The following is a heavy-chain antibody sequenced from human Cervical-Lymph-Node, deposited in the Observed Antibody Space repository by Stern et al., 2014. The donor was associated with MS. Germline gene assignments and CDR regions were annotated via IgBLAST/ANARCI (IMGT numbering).Heavy chain of an antibody. CDR3: ARGYGSVYYGMDV. J-gene: IGHJ6*02. CDR2: IIPIFGTA. V-gene: IGHV1-69*01. Sequence: VQLVESGPEVKKPGSSVKVSCKASGGTFSSYGIRWVRQAPGQGLARMGGIIPIFGTANYAQKFQGRVTITADESTSTAYMELSSLRSEDTAVYYCARGYGSVYYGMDVWGQGTTVTVSS. CDR1: GGTFSSYG. D-gene: IGHD3-10*01.